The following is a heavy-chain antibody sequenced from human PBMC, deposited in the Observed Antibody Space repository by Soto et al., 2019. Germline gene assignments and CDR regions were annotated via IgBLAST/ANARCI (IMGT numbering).Heavy chain of an antibody. D-gene: IGHD4-17*01. V-gene: IGHV4-31*03. Sequence: NPSETLSLTCTVSGGSISSGGYYWSWIRQHPGKGLEWIGYISYSGSTYYNPSLKSRITISVDTSKNQFSLNLSSVTAADTAVYYCARERYGDLFDYWGQGILVTVS. CDR2: ISYSGST. J-gene: IGHJ4*02. CDR3: ARERYGDLFDY. CDR1: GGSISSGGYY.